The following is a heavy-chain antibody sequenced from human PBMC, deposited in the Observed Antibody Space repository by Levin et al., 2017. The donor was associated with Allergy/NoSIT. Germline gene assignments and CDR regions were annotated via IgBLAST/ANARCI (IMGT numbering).Heavy chain of an antibody. CDR3: ARLALIFDY. CDR1: GVSTSNNNYY. CDR2: IYYSGIT. J-gene: IGHJ4*02. Sequence: SQTLSLTCTVSGVSTSNNNYYWAWIRQPPGKGLEWIGSIYYSGITYYNPSLKSRVAMSIDTSKNQFSLKLSSVTAADTAVYYCARLALIFDYWGQGTLVTVSS. V-gene: IGHV4-39*01.